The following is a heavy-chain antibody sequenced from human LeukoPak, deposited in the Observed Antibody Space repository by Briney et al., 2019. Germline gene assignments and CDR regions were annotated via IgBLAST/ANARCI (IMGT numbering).Heavy chain of an antibody. CDR3: ARGFIGSSNYFDP. D-gene: IGHD6-6*01. CDR2: ISPNSSAT. V-gene: IGHV1-2*02. Sequence: ASVKVSCKASGYTFAAHYIHWVRQAPEQGLEWMGWISPNSSATKYAQNFQGRVTMTRDTSITTAYMELTRLRSDDTALYYCARGFIGSSNYFDPWGQGTLVTVSS. CDR1: GYTFAAHY. J-gene: IGHJ5*02.